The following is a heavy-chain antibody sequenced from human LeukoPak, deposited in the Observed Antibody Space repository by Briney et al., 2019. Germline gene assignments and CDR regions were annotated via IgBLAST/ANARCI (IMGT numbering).Heavy chain of an antibody. D-gene: IGHD6-6*01. J-gene: IGHJ6*03. V-gene: IGHV3-66*03. CDR3: ARDTSIVDPAGYMDV. Sequence: GGSLRLSCTVSGFTVSSNSMSWVRQAPGKGLEWVSFIYSDNTHYSDSVKGRFTISRDNSKNTLYLQLNSLRSEDTAVYSCARDTSIVDPAGYMDVWGKGTTVTVSS. CDR1: GFTVSSNS. CDR2: IYSDNT.